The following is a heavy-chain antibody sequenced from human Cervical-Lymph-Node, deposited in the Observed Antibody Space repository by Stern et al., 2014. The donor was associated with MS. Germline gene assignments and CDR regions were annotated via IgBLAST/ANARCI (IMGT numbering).Heavy chain of an antibody. Sequence: VQLVPSGAEIRKPGASVKISCEASGYTFTTYYMHWVRQAPGQGLEWVALFNPSGGKTTYAHRFQGRVTVTGDTSTSTVYMELTGLRSEDTAVYYCARVLSLATSDSWGQGTLVIVSS. CDR2: FNPSGGKT. D-gene: IGHD1-1*01. CDR1: GYTFTTYY. J-gene: IGHJ4*02. CDR3: ARVLSLATSDS. V-gene: IGHV1-46*01.